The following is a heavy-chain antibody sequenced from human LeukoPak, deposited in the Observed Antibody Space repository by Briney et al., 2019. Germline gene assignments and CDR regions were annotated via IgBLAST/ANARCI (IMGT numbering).Heavy chain of an antibody. Sequence: HGESLKISCKGSGYSFATYWIAWVRQMPGKGLEWMGLIDPGDSDTRYSPSFQGQVTISADKSVSTAYLQWSSLKASDTAMCFCARWFYDSSDYYYLDYWGQGTLVTVSS. CDR1: GYSFATYW. CDR2: IDPGDSDT. D-gene: IGHD3-22*01. CDR3: ARWFYDSSDYYYLDY. V-gene: IGHV5-51*01. J-gene: IGHJ4*02.